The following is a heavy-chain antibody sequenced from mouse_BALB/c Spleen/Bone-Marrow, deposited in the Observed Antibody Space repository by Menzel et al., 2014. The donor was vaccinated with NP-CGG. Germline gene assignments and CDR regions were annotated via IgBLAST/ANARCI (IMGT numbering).Heavy chain of an antibody. Sequence: VQLQQSGPSLVQPSQSLSITCTVSGFSLTNYGIYWVRQSPGKGLEWLGVIWRGGTTDYNAAFMSRLRITKDNSKSQVFFKMNSLQADDTAIYYCAKGHYGSSPFAYWGQGTLVTDSA. CDR3: AKGHYGSSPFAY. CDR2: IWRGGTT. CDR1: GFSLTNYG. J-gene: IGHJ3*01. V-gene: IGHV2-5-1*01. D-gene: IGHD1-1*01.